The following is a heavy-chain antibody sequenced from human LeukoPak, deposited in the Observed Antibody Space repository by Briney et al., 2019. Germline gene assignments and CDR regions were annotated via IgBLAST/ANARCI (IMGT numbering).Heavy chain of an antibody. CDR3: AKGYCSSTSCRNYYYYGMDV. Sequence: GGSLRLSCAASGFTFSSYAMSWVRQAPGKGLEWVSAISGSGGSTYYADSVKGRFTISRDNSKNTLYLQMNSLRAEDTAVYYCAKGYCSSTSCRNYYYYGMDVWGQGTTVTVSS. J-gene: IGHJ6*02. D-gene: IGHD2-2*01. CDR2: ISGSGGST. V-gene: IGHV3-23*01. CDR1: GFTFSSYA.